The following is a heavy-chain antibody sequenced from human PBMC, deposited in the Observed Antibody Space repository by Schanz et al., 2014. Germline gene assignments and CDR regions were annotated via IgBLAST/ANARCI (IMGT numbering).Heavy chain of an antibody. CDR2: ISGSGGST. CDR3: ARPPHDSSGYYPFDY. Sequence: EVQLVESGGGLVQPGGSLRLSCAASGFTFSSYWMHWVRQVPGKGLEWVSAISGSGGSTYYADSVKGRFTISRDNSKNTLYLQMNSLRAEDTAVYYCARPPHDSSGYYPFDYWGQGTLVTVSS. CDR1: GFTFSSYW. D-gene: IGHD3-22*01. V-gene: IGHV3-23*04. J-gene: IGHJ4*02.